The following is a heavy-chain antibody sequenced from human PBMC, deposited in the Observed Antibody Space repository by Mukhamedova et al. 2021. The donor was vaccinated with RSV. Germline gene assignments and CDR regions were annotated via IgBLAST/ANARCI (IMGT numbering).Heavy chain of an antibody. D-gene: IGHD7-27*01. CDR2: GTT. Sequence: GTTDYAAPVKGRFTISRDDSKNTLYLQMNSLKTEDTAVYYCTIRRENNWGIGYWGQGTLVTVSS. V-gene: IGHV3-15*01. J-gene: IGHJ4*02. CDR3: TIRRENNWGIGY.